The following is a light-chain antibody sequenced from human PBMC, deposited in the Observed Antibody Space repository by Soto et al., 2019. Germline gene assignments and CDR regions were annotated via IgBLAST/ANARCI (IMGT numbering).Light chain of an antibody. CDR3: QQYDNLPWT. CDR2: DVS. Sequence: DIQMTQSPSSLSASVGDRVTITCQASQDISNYLNWYQQKPGKAPKLLIYDVSNLETGVLSRFSGSGSGTDFTFTISSLQPEDISTYYCQQYDNLPWTFGQGTKVEIK. V-gene: IGKV1-33*01. J-gene: IGKJ1*01. CDR1: QDISNY.